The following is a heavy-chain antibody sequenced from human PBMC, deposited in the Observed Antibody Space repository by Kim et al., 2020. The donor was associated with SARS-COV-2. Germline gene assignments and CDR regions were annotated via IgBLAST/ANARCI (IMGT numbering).Heavy chain of an antibody. Sequence: GSTNFHPSLKGRVTITVAPAKNQFALKRSPVTAADTAVYYCARDRRYFDYWGQGTLVTVSS. CDR3: ARDRRYFDY. D-gene: IGHD6-6*01. V-gene: IGHV4-59*01. J-gene: IGHJ4*02. CDR2: GST.